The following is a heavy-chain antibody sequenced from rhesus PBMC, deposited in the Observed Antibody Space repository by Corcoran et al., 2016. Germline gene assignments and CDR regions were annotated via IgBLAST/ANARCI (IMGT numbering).Heavy chain of an antibody. V-gene: IGHV5-43*01. Sequence: EVQLVQSGAEVKRPGESLRISCKTSGYSFTGTWSSWVRQMPGKGLEWMGTIYPGDSDSRYNPSFQGHVTISADKSISTTYLHLTGLKASDTATYYCAKHEFSNYLTYFDYWGQGVLVTVSS. CDR1: GYSFTGTW. CDR2: IYPGDSDS. D-gene: IGHD4-23*01. CDR3: AKHEFSNYLTYFDY. J-gene: IGHJ4*01.